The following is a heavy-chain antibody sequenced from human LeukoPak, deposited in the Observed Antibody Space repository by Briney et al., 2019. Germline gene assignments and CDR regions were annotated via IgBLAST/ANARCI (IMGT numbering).Heavy chain of an antibody. D-gene: IGHD2-2*01. J-gene: IGHJ4*02. V-gene: IGHV3-30*02. Sequence: GGSLRLSCAASGFTFSDFGMHWVRQAPGKGLEWVTYIQYDGAYKFYADSLKGRFTISRDNSKNTLYVLMNSLGPEDTAVYYCAREMGWNQLLKNFDFWGQGTQVTVSS. CDR2: IQYDGAYK. CDR1: GFTFSDFG. CDR3: AREMGWNQLLKNFDF.